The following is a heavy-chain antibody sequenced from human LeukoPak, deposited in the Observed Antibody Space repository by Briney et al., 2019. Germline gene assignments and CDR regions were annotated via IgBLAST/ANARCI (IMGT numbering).Heavy chain of an antibody. CDR1: GFTFSSYS. V-gene: IGHV3-48*04. D-gene: IGHD3-9*01. Sequence: PGGSLRLSCAASGFTFSSYSMNWVRQAPGKGLEWVSYISSSSSTIYYADSVKGRFTISRDNAKNSLSLQIHSLRAEDTAVYYCARASGYHDAFDIWGQGTMVTVSS. CDR3: ARASGYHDAFDI. CDR2: ISSSSSTI. J-gene: IGHJ3*02.